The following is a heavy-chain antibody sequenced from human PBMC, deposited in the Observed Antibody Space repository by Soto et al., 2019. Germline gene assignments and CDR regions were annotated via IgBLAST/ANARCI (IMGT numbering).Heavy chain of an antibody. J-gene: IGHJ6*03. CDR1: GFTFSDYY. D-gene: IGHD4-4*01. CDR3: AREFPVTTIGVYYYYYMDV. V-gene: IGHV3-11*01. Sequence: GGSLRLSCAASGFTFSDYYMSWIRQAPGKGLEWVSYISSSGSTIYYADSVKGRFTISRDNAKNSLYLQMNSLRAEDTAVYYCAREFPVTTIGVYYYYYMDVWGKGTTVTVSS. CDR2: ISSSGSTI.